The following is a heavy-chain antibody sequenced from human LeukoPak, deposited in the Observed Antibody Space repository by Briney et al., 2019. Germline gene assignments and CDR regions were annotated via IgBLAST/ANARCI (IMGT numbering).Heavy chain of an antibody. J-gene: IGHJ4*02. CDR3: AREGGTMVRGVITDAPFDY. CDR1: GGTFSSYA. D-gene: IGHD3-10*01. CDR2: IIPILGIA. Sequence: GASVKVSCKASGGTFSSYAISWVRQAPGQGLEWMGRIIPILGIANYAQKFQGRDTITADKSTSTAYMELSSLRSEDTAVYYCAREGGTMVRGVITDAPFDYWGQGTLVTVSS. V-gene: IGHV1-69*04.